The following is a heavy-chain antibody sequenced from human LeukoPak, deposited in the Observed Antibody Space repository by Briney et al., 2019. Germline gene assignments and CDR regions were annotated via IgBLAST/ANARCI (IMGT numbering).Heavy chain of an antibody. CDR3: ARDLVAARPYCFDY. V-gene: IGHV1-2*02. CDR2: INPNSGGT. CDR1: GYTFTGYY. J-gene: IGHJ4*02. D-gene: IGHD6-6*01. Sequence: ASVKVSCKASGYTFTGYYMHWVRQAPGQGLEWMGWINPNSGGTNYAQKFQGRVTMTRDTSISTAYMELSRLRSDDTAVYYCARDLVAARPYCFDYWGQGTLVTVSS.